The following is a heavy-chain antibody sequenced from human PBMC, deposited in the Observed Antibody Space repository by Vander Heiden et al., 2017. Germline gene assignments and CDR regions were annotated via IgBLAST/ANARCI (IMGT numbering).Heavy chain of an antibody. CDR3: ARESAVERIAFDI. Sequence: EVRLEESGGAIVQPGGCLRLSWSASGFTFSRLWMHWVRQSPGKGLVWVSRINSDGSSTMYADTVKGRFTISRDNAKNTVYLQMNSLRADDTAIYYCARESAVERIAFDIWGQGTMVTVSS. D-gene: IGHD2-2*01. J-gene: IGHJ3*02. CDR2: INSDGSST. CDR1: GFTFSRLW. V-gene: IGHV3-74*03.